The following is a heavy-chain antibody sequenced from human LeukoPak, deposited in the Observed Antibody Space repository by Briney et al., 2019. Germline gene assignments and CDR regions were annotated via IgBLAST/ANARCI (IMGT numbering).Heavy chain of an antibody. CDR2: IRNDGNEI. CDR1: GFILSNYA. Sequence: GGSLRLSCAASGFILSNYAMHWVRQAPGKGLEWVAFIRNDGNEIYYADSVKGRFTISRDNSGDTVYFQMNSLIYDDTAVYYCARTGFEWGEYFYYMDVWGKGSTVTVSS. J-gene: IGHJ6*03. D-gene: IGHD2/OR15-2a*01. V-gene: IGHV3-30*02. CDR3: ARTGFEWGEYFYYMDV.